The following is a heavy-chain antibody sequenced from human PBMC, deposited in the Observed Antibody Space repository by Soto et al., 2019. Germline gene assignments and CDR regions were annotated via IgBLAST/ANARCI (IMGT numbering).Heavy chain of an antibody. V-gene: IGHV3-23*01. D-gene: IGHD6-13*01. Sequence: GGSLRLSCAASGFTFSSYAMSWVRQAPGKGLEWVSSIISSGDSTYYADSVKGRFTISRDNSKNTLYLQMNSLRGEDTAIYYCAKDPTPYSSSPWFDPWGQGTLVTVSS. J-gene: IGHJ5*02. CDR3: AKDPTPYSSSPWFDP. CDR2: IISSGDST. CDR1: GFTFSSYA.